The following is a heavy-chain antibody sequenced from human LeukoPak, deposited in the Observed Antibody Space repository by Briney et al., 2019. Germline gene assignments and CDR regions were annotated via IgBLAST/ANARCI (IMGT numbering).Heavy chain of an antibody. V-gene: IGHV4-59*01. CDR3: ARSPHGIAGHGRAFDY. J-gene: IGHJ4*02. Sequence: PSETLSLTCTASGFSISSYYLNWIRQPPGKGLEWIGYIYYTGSTNYNPSLKSRVTISVDASKNQLSLELSSVTAADTTVYYYARSPHGIAGHGRAFDYWGQGTLVTVSS. CDR1: GFSISSYY. CDR2: IYYTGST. D-gene: IGHD6-13*01.